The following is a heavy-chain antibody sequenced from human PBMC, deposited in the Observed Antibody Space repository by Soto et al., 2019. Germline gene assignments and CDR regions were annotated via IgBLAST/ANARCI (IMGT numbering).Heavy chain of an antibody. CDR2: TYYRSKWYN. CDR1: GDFVASNSAA. D-gene: IGHD6-19*01. CDR3: TRGRSTGWHYLDY. J-gene: IGHJ4*02. V-gene: IGHV6-1*01. Sequence: SQTLSLTCPISGDFVASNSAAWNWIRQSPARGLEWLGRTYYRSKWYNEYAVSVKSRISINPDTSKNQFSLQLSSVAPDDTAVYYCTRGRSTGWHYLDYWGQGNLVTVSS.